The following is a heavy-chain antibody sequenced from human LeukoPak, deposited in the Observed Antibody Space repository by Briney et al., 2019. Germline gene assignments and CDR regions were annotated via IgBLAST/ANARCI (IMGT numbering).Heavy chain of an antibody. CDR1: GGSITSYY. Sequence: ETLSLTCTVSGGSITSYYWSWIRQPPGKGLEWIGYIYYSGSTNYNPSLKSRVTISVDTSKNQFSLKLSSVTAADTAVYYCARLPHSSGWYSYYFDYWGQGTLVTVSS. V-gene: IGHV4-59*08. D-gene: IGHD6-19*01. CDR3: ARLPHSSGWYSYYFDY. CDR2: IYYSGST. J-gene: IGHJ4*02.